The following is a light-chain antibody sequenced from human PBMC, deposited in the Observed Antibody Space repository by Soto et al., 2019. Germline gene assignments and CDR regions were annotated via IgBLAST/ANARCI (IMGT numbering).Light chain of an antibody. J-gene: IGLJ2*01. CDR2: LNSDGSH. Sequence: QSVLTQSPSASASLGASVKLTCTLSSGHSNYAIAWHQQQSEKGPRYLMKLNSDGSHSKGDGIPDRFSGSSSGAERYLTIASLQSEEEADYYCQTWGSGIVVFGGGTKLTVL. V-gene: IGLV4-69*01. CDR1: SGHSNYA. CDR3: QTWGSGIVV.